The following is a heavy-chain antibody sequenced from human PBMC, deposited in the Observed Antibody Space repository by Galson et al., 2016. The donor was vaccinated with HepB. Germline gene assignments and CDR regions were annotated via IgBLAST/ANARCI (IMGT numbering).Heavy chain of an antibody. CDR2: LSYSGSA. J-gene: IGHJ4*02. CDR3: ARHHYDFWSGSTPSDYFDY. CDR1: GGSISASSYS. Sequence: ETLSLTCTVSGGSISASSYSWAWIRQPPGKGLEWIGSLSYSGSAFYNPSLKNRVTMSVDTSKNQFSLKLSSVTAADTAVYYCARHHYDFWSGSTPSDYFDYWGRGTLVTVSS. V-gene: IGHV4-39*01. D-gene: IGHD3-3*01.